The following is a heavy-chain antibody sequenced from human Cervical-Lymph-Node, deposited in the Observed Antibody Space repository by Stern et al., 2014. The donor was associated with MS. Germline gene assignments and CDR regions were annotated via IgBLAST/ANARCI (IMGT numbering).Heavy chain of an antibody. J-gene: IGHJ4*02. CDR1: GYTFTGYY. D-gene: IGHD6-13*01. CDR2: INPNSGGT. V-gene: IGHV1-2*04. Sequence: VQLVESGAEVKKPGASVKVSCKASGYTFTGYYMHWVRQAPGQGLEWMGWINPNSGGTNYAQKFQGWVTMTRDTSISTAYMELSRLRSDDTAAYYCARARGGSSWLPFDYWGQGTLVTVSS. CDR3: ARARGGSSWLPFDY.